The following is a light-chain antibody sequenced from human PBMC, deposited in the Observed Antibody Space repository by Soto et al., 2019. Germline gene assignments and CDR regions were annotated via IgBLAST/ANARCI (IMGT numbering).Light chain of an antibody. J-gene: IGLJ1*01. Sequence: QSVLTQPPSASGSPGQSVTISCTGTSSDVGGYNYVSWYQQHPGKAPKLMIYEVSKRPSGVPDRFSGSKSGNTASLTVSGLQAEDEAVYYCSSYAGSNNFPYVFGTGTKLTVL. CDR1: SSDVGGYNY. V-gene: IGLV2-8*01. CDR2: EVS. CDR3: SSYAGSNNFPYV.